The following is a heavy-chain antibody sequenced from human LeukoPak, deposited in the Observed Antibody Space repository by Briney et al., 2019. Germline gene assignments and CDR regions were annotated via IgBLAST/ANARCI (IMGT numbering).Heavy chain of an antibody. J-gene: IGHJ5*02. CDR2: IIPIFGTA. D-gene: IGHD6-6*01. V-gene: IGHV1-69*05. CDR1: GGTFSSYA. CDR3: ARLQLVYGFDP. Sequence: ASVKVSCKASGGTFSSYAISWVRQAPGQGLEWMGRIIPIFGTANYAQKFQGRVTITTDESTSTAYMELSSLRSEDTAVYYCARLQLVYGFDPWGQGTLVTVSS.